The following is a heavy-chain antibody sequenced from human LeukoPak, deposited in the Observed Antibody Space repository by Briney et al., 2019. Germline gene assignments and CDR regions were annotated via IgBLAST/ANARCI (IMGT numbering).Heavy chain of an antibody. CDR1: GFTVSSNY. CDR2: IYSGGST. D-gene: IGHD3-22*01. V-gene: IGHV3-53*01. J-gene: IGHJ4*02. Sequence: GGSLRLSCAASGFTVSSNYMSWVRQAPGKGLEWVSVIYSGGSTYYADSVKGRFTISRDNSKNTLYLQMNSLRAEDTAVYYCARRGYYDSSGYFDYWGQGTLVTVSS. CDR3: ARRGYYDSSGYFDY.